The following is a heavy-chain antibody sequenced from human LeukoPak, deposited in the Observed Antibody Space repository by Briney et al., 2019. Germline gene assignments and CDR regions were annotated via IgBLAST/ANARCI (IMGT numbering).Heavy chain of an antibody. CDR2: ISVYNGNT. Sequence: ASVKVSCKASGYTFTTYGISWVRQAPGQGLDGLGMISVYNGNTNYAQKLQGRVTMTTDTSTSTAYMELRSLRSDDTAVYYCARMILLLGDVLTVPPRGFDYWGQGTLVTVSS. J-gene: IGHJ4*02. CDR3: ARMILLLGDVLTVPPRGFDY. V-gene: IGHV1-18*01. CDR1: GYTFTTYG. D-gene: IGHD3-9*01.